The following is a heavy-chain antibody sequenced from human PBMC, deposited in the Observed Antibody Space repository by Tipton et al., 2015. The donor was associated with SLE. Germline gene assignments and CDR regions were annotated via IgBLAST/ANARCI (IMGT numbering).Heavy chain of an antibody. Sequence: TLSLTCTVSGGSISSSSYYWGWIRQPPGKGLEWIGGIYYSGSTYYNPSLKSRVTISVDTSKNQFSLKLSSVTAADTAVYYCARWGDWRWFDPWGQGTLVTVSS. D-gene: IGHD3-16*01. CDR1: GGSISSSSYY. V-gene: IGHV4-39*07. CDR2: IYYSGST. J-gene: IGHJ5*02. CDR3: ARWGDWRWFDP.